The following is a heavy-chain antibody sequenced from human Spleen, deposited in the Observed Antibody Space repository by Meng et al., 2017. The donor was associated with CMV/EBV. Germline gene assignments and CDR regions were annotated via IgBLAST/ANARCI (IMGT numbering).Heavy chain of an antibody. J-gene: IGHJ6*02. V-gene: IGHV4-39*07. CDR2: IYYSGST. Sequence: SETLSLTCTVSGGSMGRGTYHWAWIRQPPGKGLEWIGSIYYSGSTYYNPSLKSRVTISVDTTKNQFSLKLSSVTAADTAVYYCARVSSDHGDYDFYGMDVWGQGTTVTVSS. CDR3: ARVSSDHGDYDFYGMDV. CDR1: GGSMGRGTYH. D-gene: IGHD4-17*01.